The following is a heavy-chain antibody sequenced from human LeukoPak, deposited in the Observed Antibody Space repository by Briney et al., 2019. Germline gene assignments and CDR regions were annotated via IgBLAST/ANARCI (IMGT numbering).Heavy chain of an antibody. CDR1: GGSISSSSYS. J-gene: IGHJ4*02. CDR3: ARVHGYYYDSSGYQSDY. V-gene: IGHV4-39*07. Sequence: SETLSLTCTVSGGSISSSSYSWGWIRQPPGKGLEWIGSIYYSGNSYYNSSLKSRTTISVDTSKNQFSLRLSPVTAADTAVYYCARVHGYYYDSSGYQSDYWGQGTLVTVSS. CDR2: IYYSGNS. D-gene: IGHD3-22*01.